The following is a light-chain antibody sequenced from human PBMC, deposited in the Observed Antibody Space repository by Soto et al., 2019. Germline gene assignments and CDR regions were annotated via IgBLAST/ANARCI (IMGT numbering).Light chain of an antibody. Sequence: DIQMTQSPSTLSASIGDRVTITCRASQSISNWLAWYQQKPGKVPKVLIYDASSLESGVPSRFSGSGSGTEFTLTISSLQPDDFATYYCQQYNSYPRTFGQGTKVEI. CDR1: QSISNW. CDR2: DAS. J-gene: IGKJ1*01. V-gene: IGKV1-5*01. CDR3: QQYNSYPRT.